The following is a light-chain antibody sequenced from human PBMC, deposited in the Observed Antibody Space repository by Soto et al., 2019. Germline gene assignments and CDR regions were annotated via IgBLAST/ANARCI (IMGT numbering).Light chain of an antibody. J-gene: IGKJ2*01. Sequence: EILLTQSPGTLSLSPGERATLSCRASQSVSNSYLAWYQQKPGQAPRILIYGASGRATGIPDRFSGSGSGTDFTLTNSRLEPEDFAVYYCQHYGSSPYTFGQGTKLEI. CDR1: QSVSNSY. V-gene: IGKV3-20*01. CDR2: GAS. CDR3: QHYGSSPYT.